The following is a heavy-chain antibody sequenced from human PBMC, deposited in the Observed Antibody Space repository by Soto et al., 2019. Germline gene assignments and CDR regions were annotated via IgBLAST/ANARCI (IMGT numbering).Heavy chain of an antibody. CDR1: GGSFSGYY. D-gene: IGHD3-16*01. J-gene: IGHJ6*02. CDR2: IYPTGKT. V-gene: IGHV4-34*11. CDR3: ARAPPGPAPRWGV. Sequence: KASETLSLTCAVYGGSFSGYYWSWIRQTPGMGLEWIGYIYPTGKTYYNPSLKNRATLSIDTSQNQFSLQLTSVTAADTAVYFCARAPPGPAPRWGVWGHGTTVTVSS.